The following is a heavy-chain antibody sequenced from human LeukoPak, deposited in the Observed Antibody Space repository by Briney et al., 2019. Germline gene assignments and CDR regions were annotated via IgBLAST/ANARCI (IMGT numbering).Heavy chain of an antibody. CDR1: GFTFSSYA. D-gene: IGHD2-2*01. CDR2: ISSNGGST. J-gene: IGHJ4*02. Sequence: GGSLRLSCAASGFTFSSYAMHWVRQAPGKGLEYVSAISSNGGSTYYANSVKGRFTISRDNSKNTLYLQMGSLRAEDMAVYYCARVGGYCSSTSCVYFDYWGQGTLVTVSS. CDR3: ARVGGYCSSTSCVYFDY. V-gene: IGHV3-64*01.